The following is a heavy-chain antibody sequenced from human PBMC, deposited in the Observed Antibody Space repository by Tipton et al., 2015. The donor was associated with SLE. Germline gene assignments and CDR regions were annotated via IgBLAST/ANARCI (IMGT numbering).Heavy chain of an antibody. V-gene: IGHV3-13*05. J-gene: IGHJ4*02. CDR2: IGTAGDP. CDR1: GFTFSSYD. Sequence: SLRLSCAASGFTFSSYDMHWVRQVTGKGLEWVSGIGTAGDPYYAASVKGRFTISRENAKNSFYLQMNSLRAGDTALYYCARDPYYLDYWGQGTLVIVSS. CDR3: ARDPYYLDY.